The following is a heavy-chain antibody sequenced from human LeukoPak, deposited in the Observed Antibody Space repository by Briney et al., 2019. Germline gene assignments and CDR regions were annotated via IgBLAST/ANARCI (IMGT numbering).Heavy chain of an antibody. CDR3: ARAKTRTVAGNFDY. CDR2: VIPIFGTA. J-gene: IGHJ4*02. V-gene: IGHV1-69*01. CDR1: GGTFSSYA. Sequence: SVKVSCKASGGTFSSYAISWVRQAPGQGLEWMGGVIPIFGTANYAQKFQGRVTITADESTSTAYMELSSLRSEDTAVYYCARAKTRTVAGNFDYWGQGTLVTVSS. D-gene: IGHD6-19*01.